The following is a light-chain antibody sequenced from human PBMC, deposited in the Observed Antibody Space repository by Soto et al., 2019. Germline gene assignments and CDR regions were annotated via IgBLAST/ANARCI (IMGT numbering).Light chain of an antibody. CDR2: EVS. CDR1: SSDVGGYNY. Sequence: QSALTQPPSASGSPGQSVTISCTGTSSDVGGYNYVSWYQQHPGKAPKLMIYEVSKRPSGVPDRFSGSKSGTTASLTVSGLQDEDEADYYCSSYASSNNLVFGGGTKLTVL. V-gene: IGLV2-8*01. CDR3: SSYASSNNLV. J-gene: IGLJ2*01.